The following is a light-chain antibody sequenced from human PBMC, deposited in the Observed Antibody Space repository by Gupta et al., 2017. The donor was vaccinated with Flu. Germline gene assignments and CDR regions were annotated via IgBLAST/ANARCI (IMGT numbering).Light chain of an antibody. J-gene: IGKJ5*01. Sequence: RVTITCRASQSISSWLAWYQQKPGKAPKLLIYKASSLESGVPSRFSGSGSGTEFTLTISSLQPDDFATYYCQQYNGYFRSITFGQGTRLEIK. CDR3: QQYNGYFRSIT. V-gene: IGKV1-5*03. CDR1: QSISSW. CDR2: KAS.